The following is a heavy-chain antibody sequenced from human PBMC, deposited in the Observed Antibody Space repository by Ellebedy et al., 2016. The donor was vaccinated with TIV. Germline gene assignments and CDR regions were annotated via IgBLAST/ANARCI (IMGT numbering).Heavy chain of an antibody. V-gene: IGHV4-59*08. CDR3: ARHPLEWLVGPMYFDY. Sequence: MPSETLSLTCTVSGGSISSYYWSWIRQPPGKGLEWIGYIYYSGSTNYNPSLKSRVTISVELSTNQVSLKLSSVTAADTAVYYCARHPLEWLVGPMYFDYWGQGTLVTVSS. CDR2: IYYSGST. D-gene: IGHD6-19*01. CDR1: GGSISSYY. J-gene: IGHJ4*02.